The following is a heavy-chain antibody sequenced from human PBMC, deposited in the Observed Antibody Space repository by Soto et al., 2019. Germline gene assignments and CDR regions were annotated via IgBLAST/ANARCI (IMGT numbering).Heavy chain of an antibody. CDR1: GFTFDDYA. CDR3: AKDKFEAAGHLFDY. Sequence: GGSLRLSCAASGFTFDDYAMHWVRQAPGKGLEWVSGISWNSGSIGYADSVKGRFTISRDNAKNSLYLQMNSLRAEDTALYYCAKDKFEAAGHLFDYWGQGTLVTVSS. D-gene: IGHD6-13*01. CDR2: ISWNSGSI. J-gene: IGHJ4*02. V-gene: IGHV3-9*01.